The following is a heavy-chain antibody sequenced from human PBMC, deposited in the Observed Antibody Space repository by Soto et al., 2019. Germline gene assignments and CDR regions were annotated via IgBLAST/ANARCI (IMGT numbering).Heavy chain of an antibody. V-gene: IGHV1-69*01. D-gene: IGHD3-3*01. CDR3: ARVLRFLEWFPLAHAFDI. CDR2: IIPIFGTA. Sequence: QVQLVQSGAEVKKPGSSVKVSCKASGGTFSSYAISWVRQAPGQGLEWVGGIIPIFGTANYAQKFQGRVTITADESTSTAYMELSSLRSEDTAVYYCARVLRFLEWFPLAHAFDIWGQGTMVTVSS. J-gene: IGHJ3*02. CDR1: GGTFSSYA.